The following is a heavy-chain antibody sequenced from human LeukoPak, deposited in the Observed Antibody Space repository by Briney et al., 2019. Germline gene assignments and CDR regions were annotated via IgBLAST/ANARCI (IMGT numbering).Heavy chain of an antibody. V-gene: IGHV4-34*01. D-gene: IGHD5-12*01. CDR1: GGSFSGYY. CDR2: INHSGST. J-gene: IGHJ5*02. Sequence: SETLSLTCAVYGGSFSGYYWSWIRQPPGKGLEWIGEINHSGSTNYNPSLKSRVTISVDTSKNQFSLKLSSVTAADTAVYYCARGQGIVATHWFDPWGQGTLVTVSS. CDR3: ARGQGIVATHWFDP.